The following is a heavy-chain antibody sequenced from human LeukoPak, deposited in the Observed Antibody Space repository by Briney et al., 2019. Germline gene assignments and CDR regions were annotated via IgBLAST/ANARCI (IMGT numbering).Heavy chain of an antibody. CDR3: ARTTEGGYSYGYFYYYYMDV. CDR2: IYYSGST. V-gene: IGHV4-61*10. D-gene: IGHD5-18*01. CDR1: GGSISSGSYY. Sequence: PSETLSLTCTVSGGSISSGSYYWSWIRRPAGKGLEWIGYIYYSGSTNYKSSLKSRVTISVDTSKNQFSLRLSSVTAADTAVYYCARTTEGGYSYGYFYYYYMDVWGKGTTVTISS. J-gene: IGHJ6*03.